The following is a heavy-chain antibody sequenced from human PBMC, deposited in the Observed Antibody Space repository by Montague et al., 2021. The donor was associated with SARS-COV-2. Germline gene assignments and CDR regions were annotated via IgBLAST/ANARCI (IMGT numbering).Heavy chain of an antibody. CDR3: AGREAYKQTMDC. D-gene: IGHD5-24*01. CDR2: IYYSGST. V-gene: IGHV4-39*07. Sequence: SETLSLTCTVSGGSISSSSYYWGWIRQPPGKGLEWIGSIYYSGSTYYNPSLKSRVTISVDTSKNQFSLSLSSVTAADTAVYYCAGREAYKQTMDCWGQGILVTVSS. J-gene: IGHJ4*02. CDR1: GGSISSSSYY.